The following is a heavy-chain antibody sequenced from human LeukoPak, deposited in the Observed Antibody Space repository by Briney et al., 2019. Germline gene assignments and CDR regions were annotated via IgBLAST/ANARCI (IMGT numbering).Heavy chain of an antibody. J-gene: IGHJ4*02. CDR3: ARGGMGIQLWSFDD. CDR1: GYTFTTYY. CDR2: INDSGVCT. V-gene: IGHV1-46*01. D-gene: IGHD5-18*01. Sequence: AAVKVSCKASGYTFTTYYMHWVRQAPGQGLDWMGIINDSGVCTIYAQKFLGRVTMTRDTSTNTVYMDLSSLRSDDTAVYYCARGGMGIQLWSFDDWGQGTLVTVST.